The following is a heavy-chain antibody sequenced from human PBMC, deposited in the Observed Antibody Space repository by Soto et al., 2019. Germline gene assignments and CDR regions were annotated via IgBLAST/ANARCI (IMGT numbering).Heavy chain of an antibody. J-gene: IGHJ4*02. CDR2: ISFDGSLK. D-gene: IGHD6-13*01. Sequence: QVQLVESGGGVVQPGRSLRLSCTASGFTFDSHTMHWVRQSPGKGLEWVALISFDGSLKYDSDSVKGRFSISRDNSKNTVLLEMNSLRPEDTAVYYCARTYSSSWHSLDYWGQGVQVIVSS. V-gene: IGHV3-30*04. CDR1: GFTFDSHT. CDR3: ARTYSSSWHSLDY.